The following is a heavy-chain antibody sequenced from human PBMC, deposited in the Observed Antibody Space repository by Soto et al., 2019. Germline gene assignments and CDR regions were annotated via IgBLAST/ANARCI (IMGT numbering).Heavy chain of an antibody. V-gene: IGHV4-31*03. CDR1: GGSISSGGYY. D-gene: IGHD3-10*01. J-gene: IGHJ4*02. CDR2: IYYSGST. CDR3: ARGRGYYGSGTYDY. Sequence: QVQLQESGPGLVKPSQTLSLTCTVSGGSISSGGYYWSWIRQHPGKGLEWIGYIYYSGSTYYNPSLKSRVTXXVXTXXNQFSLKLSSVTAADTAVYYCARGRGYYGSGTYDYWGQGTLVTVSS.